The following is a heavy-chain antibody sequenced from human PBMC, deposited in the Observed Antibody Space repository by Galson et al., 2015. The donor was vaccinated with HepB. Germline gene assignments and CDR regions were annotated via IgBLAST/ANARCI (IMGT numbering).Heavy chain of an antibody. CDR1: GFTFSSYS. V-gene: IGHV3-48*04. D-gene: IGHD3-22*01. J-gene: IGHJ5*02. Sequence: SLRLSCAASGFTFSSYSMNWVRQAPGKGLEWVSYISSSSSTIYYADSVKGRFTISRDNAKNSLYLQMNSLRAEDTAVYYCAREPLYYYDTVGWFDPWGQGTLVTVSS. CDR2: ISSSSSTI. CDR3: AREPLYYYDTVGWFDP.